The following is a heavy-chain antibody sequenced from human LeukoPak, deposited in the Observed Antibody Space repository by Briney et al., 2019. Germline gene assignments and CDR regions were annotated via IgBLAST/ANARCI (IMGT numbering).Heavy chain of an antibody. Sequence: PGGSLRLSCAAYGFTFSSYAMHWVRQAPGKGLEWVAVISYDGSNKYYADSVKGRFTISRDNSKNTLYLQMNSLRAEDTAVYYCARDSYSSSWYPPYYYYYYGMDFWGQGTTVTVSS. CDR1: GFTFSSYA. CDR3: ARDSYSSSWYPPYYYYYYGMDF. CDR2: ISYDGSNK. J-gene: IGHJ6*02. D-gene: IGHD6-13*01. V-gene: IGHV3-30*04.